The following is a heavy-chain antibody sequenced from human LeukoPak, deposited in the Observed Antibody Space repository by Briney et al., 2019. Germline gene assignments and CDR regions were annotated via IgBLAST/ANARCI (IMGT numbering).Heavy chain of an antibody. CDR1: GYTFTGYY. CDR3: ARDGDIVVVPAAINWFDP. CDR2: INPNSGGT. D-gene: IGHD2-2*01. V-gene: IGHV1-2*02. J-gene: IGHJ5*02. Sequence: GASVKVSCKASGYTFTGYYMPWVRQAPGQGLEWMGWINPNSGGTNYAQKFQGRVTMTRDTSISTAYMELSRLRSDDTAVYYCARDGDIVVVPAAINWFDPWGQGTLVTVSS.